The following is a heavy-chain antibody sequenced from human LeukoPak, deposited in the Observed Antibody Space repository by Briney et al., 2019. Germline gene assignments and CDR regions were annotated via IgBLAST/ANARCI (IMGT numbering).Heavy chain of an antibody. Sequence: PGGSLRLSCAASGFTFSDYYMSWIRQAPGKGLEWVANIKQDGGEKYYVDSVKGRFTISRDNAKNSLYLQMNSLRAEDTAVYYCARGGDGSGSYGLGNYFDYWGQGTLVTVSS. J-gene: IGHJ4*02. V-gene: IGHV3-7*01. CDR1: GFTFSDYY. D-gene: IGHD3-10*01. CDR2: IKQDGGEK. CDR3: ARGGDGSGSYGLGNYFDY.